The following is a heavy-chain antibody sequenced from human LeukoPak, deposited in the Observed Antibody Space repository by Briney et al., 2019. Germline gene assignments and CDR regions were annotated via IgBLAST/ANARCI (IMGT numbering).Heavy chain of an antibody. CDR3: AKGVKYSSSSDFDY. CDR1: GFTFSSYA. Sequence: GGSLRLACAASGFTFSSYAMSWVRQAPGKGLEWVSAFSGSGGSTYYADSVKGRFTISRDNSKNTLYLQMNSLRAEDTAVYYCAKGVKYSSSSDFDYWGQGTLVTVSS. D-gene: IGHD6-6*01. J-gene: IGHJ4*02. CDR2: FSGSGGST. V-gene: IGHV3-23*01.